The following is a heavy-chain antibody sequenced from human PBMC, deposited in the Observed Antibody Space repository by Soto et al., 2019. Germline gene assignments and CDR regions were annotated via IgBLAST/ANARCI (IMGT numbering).Heavy chain of an antibody. CDR3: ASGSSNYVYYFDY. Sequence: QVQLQESGPGLVKPSQTLSLTCTVSGGAISSGGYYWSWIRQHPGKCLEWIGYIYYSGSTYYNPSLKSRVTISVDTSKKQFSLKLSSVTAADTAVYYCASGSSNYVYYFDYWGQGTLVTVSS. J-gene: IGHJ4*02. CDR1: GGAISSGGYY. D-gene: IGHD1-26*01. CDR2: IYYSGST. V-gene: IGHV4-31*03.